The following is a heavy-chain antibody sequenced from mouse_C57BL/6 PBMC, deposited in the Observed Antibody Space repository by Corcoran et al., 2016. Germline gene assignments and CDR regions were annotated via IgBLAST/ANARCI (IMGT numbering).Heavy chain of an antibody. CDR2: IYWDDDK. CDR1: GFSLSTSGMG. V-gene: IGHV8-12*01. Sequence: QVTLNESDPGLLQSSQRLSQTCSFSGFSLSTSGMGVSWIRQPSGKGLEWLAHIYWDDDKRYNPSLKSRRTIAKDTSRNQVFLKITSADTVDTATYYCARGLRGYAMDYWGQGTSVTVSS. J-gene: IGHJ4*01. CDR3: ARGLRGYAMDY. D-gene: IGHD2-12*01.